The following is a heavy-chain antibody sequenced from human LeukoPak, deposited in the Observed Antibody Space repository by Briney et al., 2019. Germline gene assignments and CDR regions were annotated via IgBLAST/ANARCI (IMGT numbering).Heavy chain of an antibody. CDR3: ARGFYYGSGSFDY. V-gene: IGHV6-1*01. CDR1: GDSVSSNSAA. D-gene: IGHD3-10*01. CDR2: TYYGSKWYN. J-gene: IGHJ4*02. Sequence: SQTLSLTCAISGDSVSSNSAAWNWIRQSPARGLEWQGRTYYGSKWYNDYAVSVRSRITINPDTSKNQFSLQLNSVTPEDTAVYDCARGFYYGSGSFDYWGQGTLVTVSS.